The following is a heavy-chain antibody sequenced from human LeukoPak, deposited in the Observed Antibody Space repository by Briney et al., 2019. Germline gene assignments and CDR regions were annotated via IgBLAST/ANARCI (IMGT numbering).Heavy chain of an antibody. CDR1: GYTFTGYY. CDR2: INPNSGGT. CDR3: ASGAYCSSTSCQRY. V-gene: IGHV1-2*02. Sequence: ASVTVSCTASGYTFTGYYMHWVRQAPGQGLEWMGWINPNSGGTNYAQKFQGRVTMTRDTSISTAYMELSRLRSDDTAVYYCASGAYCSSTSCQRYWGQGTLVTVSS. J-gene: IGHJ4*02. D-gene: IGHD2-2*01.